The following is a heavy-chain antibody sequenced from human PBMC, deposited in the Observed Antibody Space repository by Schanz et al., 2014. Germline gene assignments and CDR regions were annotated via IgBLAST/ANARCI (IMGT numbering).Heavy chain of an antibody. V-gene: IGHV3-21*01. J-gene: IGHJ4*02. CDR1: GFTFSTYA. Sequence: EEQLLQSGGGLVQPGGSLRLSCAASGFTFSTYAMSWVRQAPGKGLEWVSSISSSSSYIYYADSVKGRFTISRDNAKNSLYLQMNSLRAEDTAVYYCARDRGYCSGGSCLTFDYWGQGTLVTVSS. CDR2: ISSSSSYI. CDR3: ARDRGYCSGGSCLTFDY. D-gene: IGHD2-15*01.